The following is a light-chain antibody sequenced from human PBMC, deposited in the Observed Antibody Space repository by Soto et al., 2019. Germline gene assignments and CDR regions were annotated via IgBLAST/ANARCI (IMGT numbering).Light chain of an antibody. CDR2: GAS. V-gene: IGKV3-20*01. Sequence: EIVLTQSPGTLSLSPGERATLSCRASQSVSSSYLAWYQQKPGQAPRLLIYGASSRATSIPDRFSGSGSGTDFTLTISRLETEDFAVYYFQQYGSSPLFTFGPGNKVDIK. CDR3: QQYGSSPLFT. CDR1: QSVSSSY. J-gene: IGKJ3*01.